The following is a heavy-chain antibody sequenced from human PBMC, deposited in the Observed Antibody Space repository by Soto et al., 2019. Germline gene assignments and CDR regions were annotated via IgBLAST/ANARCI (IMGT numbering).Heavy chain of an antibody. CDR2: IWYDGSKK. J-gene: IGHJ4*02. D-gene: IGHD2-21*01. CDR3: ARGPGDYYFDY. Sequence: QVQLVESGGGVVQPGGSLRLSCTASGFSFGSYGMHWVRQAPGKGLEWLTIIWYDGSKKYYADSVKGRFTISRDNSKNTLDLQMNGLRADDTAVYSCARGPGDYYFDYGGQGTPVTVSS. CDR1: GFSFGSYG. V-gene: IGHV3-33*01.